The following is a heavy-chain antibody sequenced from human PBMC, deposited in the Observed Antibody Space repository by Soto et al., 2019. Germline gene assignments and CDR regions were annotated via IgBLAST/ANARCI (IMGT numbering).Heavy chain of an antibody. V-gene: IGHV4-59*08. J-gene: IGHJ4*02. CDR3: ARRYGGNFDY. CDR1: GGSLSNNY. CDR2: IFYSGST. Sequence: SETLSLTCTVSGGSLSNNYWNWMRQPPGKGLEWIGYIFYSGSTNYNSSLKSRVTISLDMSKNQFSLKLSSVTAADTAVYYCARRYGGNFDYWGQGTLVTVS. D-gene: IGHD1-26*01.